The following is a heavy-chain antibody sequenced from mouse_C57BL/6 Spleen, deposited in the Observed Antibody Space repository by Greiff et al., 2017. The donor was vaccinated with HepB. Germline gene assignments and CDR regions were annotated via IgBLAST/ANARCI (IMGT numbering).Heavy chain of an antibody. D-gene: IGHD2-4*01. Sequence: VQVVESGPGLVQPSQSLSITCTVSGFSLTSYGVHWVRQSPGKGLEWLGVIWSGGSTVYNAAFISRLSISKDNSKSQVFFKMNSLQADDTAIYYCARMRDYDYGPFFDYWGQGTTLTVSS. J-gene: IGHJ2*01. CDR1: GFSLTSYG. CDR2: IWSGGST. V-gene: IGHV2-2*01. CDR3: ARMRDYDYGPFFDY.